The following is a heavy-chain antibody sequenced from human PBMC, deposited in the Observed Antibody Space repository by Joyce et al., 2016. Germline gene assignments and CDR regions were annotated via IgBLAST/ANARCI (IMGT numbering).Heavy chain of an antibody. D-gene: IGHD2-2*01. J-gene: IGHJ4*02. Sequence: EVQLVEYGGGLVQPGGSLRLSCAASGIIFSNKEMNWVRQAQGKGLEWISSINSDDSRIHYADSVRGRFTISRDNARNSLFMEMNRLRVENTGMYDGTTPSCANWGQGSLVTVSS. V-gene: IGHV3-48*03. CDR1: GIIFSNKE. CDR3: TTPSCAN. CDR2: INSDDSRI.